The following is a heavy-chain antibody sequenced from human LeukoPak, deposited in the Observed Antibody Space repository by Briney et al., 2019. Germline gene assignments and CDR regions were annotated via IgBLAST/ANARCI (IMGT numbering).Heavy chain of an antibody. CDR2: INPNSGGT. D-gene: IGHD3-22*01. V-gene: IGHV1-2*06. CDR1: GYTFTGYY. CDR3: ARGPPIQLWLYDSSGYPPRDFDY. J-gene: IGHJ4*02. Sequence: GASVKVSCKASGYTFTGYYMHWVRQAPGQGLEWMGRINPNSGGTNYAQKFQGRVTMTRDTSISTAYMELSRLRSDDTAVYYCARGPPIQLWLYDSSGYPPRDFDYWGQGTLVTVS.